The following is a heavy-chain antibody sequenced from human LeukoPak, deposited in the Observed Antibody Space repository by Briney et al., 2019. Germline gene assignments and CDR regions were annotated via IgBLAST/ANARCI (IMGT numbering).Heavy chain of an antibody. CDR1: GFTFSSYS. Sequence: PGGSLRLSCAASGFTFSSYSMNWVRQAPGKGLEWVSSISSSSSYIYYADSVKGRFTISRDNAKNSLYLQMNSLRAEDTAVYYCARAYIVVVPAAHFDIWGQGTMVTVSS. D-gene: IGHD2-2*01. J-gene: IGHJ3*02. CDR2: ISSSSSYI. V-gene: IGHV3-21*01. CDR3: ARAYIVVVPAAHFDI.